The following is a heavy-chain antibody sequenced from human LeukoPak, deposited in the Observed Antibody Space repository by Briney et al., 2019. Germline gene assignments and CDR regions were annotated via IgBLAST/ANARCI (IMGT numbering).Heavy chain of an antibody. J-gene: IGHJ4*02. CDR1: GGSFSGYY. CDR3: ARGDSYYYGSGSYPFDY. V-gene: IGHV4-34*01. CDR2: INHSGST. D-gene: IGHD3-10*01. Sequence: PSETPSLTCAVYGGSFSGYYWSWIRQPPGKGLEWIGEINHSGSTNYNPSLKSRVTISVDTSKNQFSLKLSSVTAADTAVYYCARGDSYYYGSGSYPFDYWGQGTLVTVPS.